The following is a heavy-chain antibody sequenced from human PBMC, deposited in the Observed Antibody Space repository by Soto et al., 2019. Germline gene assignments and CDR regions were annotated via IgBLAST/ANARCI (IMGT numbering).Heavy chain of an antibody. CDR2: IYWDDDK. Sequence: SGPTLVNPTQTLTLTCTFSGFSLSTSGVGVGWIRQPPGKALEWLALIYWDDDKRYSPSLKSRLTITKDTSKNQVVLTMPNMDPVDTATYYCAHSPTITIFGVVTKTTPFDYWGQGTLVTVSS. CDR3: AHSPTITIFGVVTKTTPFDY. CDR1: GFSLSTSGVG. V-gene: IGHV2-5*02. J-gene: IGHJ4*02. D-gene: IGHD3-3*01.